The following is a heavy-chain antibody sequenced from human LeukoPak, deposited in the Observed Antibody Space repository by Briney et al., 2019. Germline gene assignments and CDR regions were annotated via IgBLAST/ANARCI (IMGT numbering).Heavy chain of an antibody. CDR3: ATAAAGTTYFQH. V-gene: IGHV1-69*13. CDR2: IIPIFGTA. J-gene: IGHJ1*01. D-gene: IGHD6-13*01. CDR1: GGTFSSYA. Sequence: SVKVSCKASGGTFSSYAISWVRQAPGQGLEWMGGIIPIFGTANYAQKFQGRVTITADESTSTAYMELSSLRSEDTAVYYCATAAAGTTYFQHWGQGTLVTVSS.